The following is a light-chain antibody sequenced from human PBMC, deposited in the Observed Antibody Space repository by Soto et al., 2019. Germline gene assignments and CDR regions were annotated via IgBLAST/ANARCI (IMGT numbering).Light chain of an antibody. CDR1: QSVSSSY. CDR2: GAS. V-gene: IGKV3-20*01. CDR3: QQYGSAPRT. J-gene: IGKJ1*01. Sequence: EIVLTQSPGPLSLSPGERATLSCRASQSVSSSYLAWYQQKPGQDPRLLIYGASSRATGITDRFSGSGSGTDFTLTIRRLEPEDFEVYYCQQYGSAPRTFGQGTKVEIK.